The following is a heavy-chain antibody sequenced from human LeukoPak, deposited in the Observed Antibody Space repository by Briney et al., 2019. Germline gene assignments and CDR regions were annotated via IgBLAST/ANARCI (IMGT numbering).Heavy chain of an antibody. J-gene: IGHJ4*02. D-gene: IGHD3-22*01. Sequence: GGSLRLSCAASGFTFNIYTMTWVRHAPRKGLEWVSSINSNSATIRYADSVKGRFIISRDNSKNTLYLQMNTLQVEDTAIYYCSTRESSGCLGSWGQGTLVTVSS. CDR3: STRESSGCLGS. CDR1: GFTFNIYT. V-gene: IGHV3-23*01. CDR2: INSNSATI.